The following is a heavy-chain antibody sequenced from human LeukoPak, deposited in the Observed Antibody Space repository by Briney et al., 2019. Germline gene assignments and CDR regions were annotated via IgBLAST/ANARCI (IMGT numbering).Heavy chain of an antibody. D-gene: IGHD6-6*01. J-gene: IGHJ6*03. V-gene: IGHV4-39*07. CDR2: IYYSGST. CDR3: ARASSSSSGYGYYYYYMDV. Sequence: SETLSLTCTVSGGPISSSSYYWGWIRQPPGKGLEWIGSIYYSGSTYYNPSLKSRVTISVDTSKNQFSLKLSSVTAADTAVYYCARASSSSSGYGYYYYYMDVWGKGTTVTVSS. CDR1: GGPISSSSYY.